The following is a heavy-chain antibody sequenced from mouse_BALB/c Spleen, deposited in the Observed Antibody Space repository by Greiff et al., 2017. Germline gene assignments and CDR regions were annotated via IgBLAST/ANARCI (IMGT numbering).Heavy chain of an antibody. CDR1: GFTFSSFG. Sequence: EVKVVESGGGLVQPGGSRKLSCAASGFTFSSFGMHWVRQAPEKGLEWVAYISSGSSTIYYADTVKGRFTISRDNPKNTLFLQMTSLRSEDTAMYYCALKFAYWGQGTLVTVSA. CDR2: ISSGSSTI. CDR3: ALKFAY. V-gene: IGHV5-17*02. J-gene: IGHJ3*01.